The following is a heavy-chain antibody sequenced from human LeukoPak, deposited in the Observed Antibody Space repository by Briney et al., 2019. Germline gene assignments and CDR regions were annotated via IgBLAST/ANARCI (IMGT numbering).Heavy chain of an antibody. V-gene: IGHV3-23*01. D-gene: IGHD3-10*01. CDR2: INGSCGST. J-gene: IGHJ4*02. Sequence: GGSLRLSCAASGFTFSSYGMNWVRQAPGKGLEWVSGINGSCGSTYYAVSVKGRFTISRDNSKNTLYLQMNSLRAEDTAVYYCARGQWFGEFDYWGQGTLVPVSS. CDR1: GFTFSSYG. CDR3: ARGQWFGEFDY.